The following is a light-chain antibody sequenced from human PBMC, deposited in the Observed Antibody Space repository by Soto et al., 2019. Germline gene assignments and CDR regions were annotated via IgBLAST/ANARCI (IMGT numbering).Light chain of an antibody. J-gene: IGLJ1*01. CDR3: SSYTSSSTLV. Sequence: SLLTQPASVSGSPGQSITISCTGTSSSVGGYNYVSWYQQHPAKATKLMIYDVTNRPSRVSNHFSGSKSGNTAYLTISGLQAEDEADYYCSSYTSSSTLVFGTGTKVTVL. CDR1: SSSVGGYNY. V-gene: IGLV2-14*01. CDR2: DVT.